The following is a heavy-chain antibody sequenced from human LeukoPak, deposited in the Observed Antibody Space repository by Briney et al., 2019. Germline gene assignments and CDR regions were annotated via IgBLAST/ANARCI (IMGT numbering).Heavy chain of an antibody. D-gene: IGHD6-19*01. CDR3: ARSRGAGPGAYFDY. J-gene: IGHJ4*02. CDR2: ISNTGSYT. V-gene: IGHV3-11*03. Sequence: GSLRLSCAVSGFSFADEYMSWIRQAPGQGLEWVSCISNTGSYTNYADSVEGRFTISRDNTENSLYLQMDSLRAEDTAVYYCARSRGAGPGAYFDYWGQGTLVTVTS. CDR1: GFSFADEY.